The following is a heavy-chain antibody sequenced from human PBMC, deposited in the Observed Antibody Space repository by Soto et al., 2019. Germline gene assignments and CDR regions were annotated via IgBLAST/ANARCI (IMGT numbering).Heavy chain of an antibody. CDR2: ISAYNGNT. CDR3: ARDNPIVVVPAASLGP. Sequence: EASVKVSCKASGYTFTSYGISWVRQAPGQGLEWMGWISAYNGNTNYAQKLQGRVTMTTDTSTSTAYMELRSLRSDDTAVYYCARDNPIVVVPAASLGPWGRGTLVTVSS. J-gene: IGHJ5*02. CDR1: GYTFTSYG. V-gene: IGHV1-18*01. D-gene: IGHD2-2*01.